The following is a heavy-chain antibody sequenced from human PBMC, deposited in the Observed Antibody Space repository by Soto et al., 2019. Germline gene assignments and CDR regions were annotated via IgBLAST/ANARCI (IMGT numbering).Heavy chain of an antibody. CDR1: GFTFTSYW. J-gene: IGHJ5*02. CDR3: VRSRNLDP. D-gene: IGHD1-1*01. Sequence: GGSLRLSCAASGFTFTSYWMTWVRQAPGKGLEWVANINHDGSEKYYVDSVKGRFTISRDNAKNSLYLQLNSLRAEDSALYYCVRSRNLDPWGQGALVTVSS. V-gene: IGHV3-7*03. CDR2: INHDGSEK.